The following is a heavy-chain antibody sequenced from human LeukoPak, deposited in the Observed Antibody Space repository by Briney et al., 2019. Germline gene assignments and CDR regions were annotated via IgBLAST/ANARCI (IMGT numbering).Heavy chain of an antibody. J-gene: IGHJ4*02. CDR2: IIPIFGTA. Sequence: GASVKVSCKASGYTFTSYGISWVRQAPGQGLEWMGWIIPIFGTANYAQKFRGRVTITADKSTRTAYMELSSLRSEDTAVYYCAGDNDSRDPPHLDYWGQGTLVTVSS. CDR1: GYTFTSYG. V-gene: IGHV1-69*06. CDR3: AGDNDSRDPPHLDY. D-gene: IGHD3-16*01.